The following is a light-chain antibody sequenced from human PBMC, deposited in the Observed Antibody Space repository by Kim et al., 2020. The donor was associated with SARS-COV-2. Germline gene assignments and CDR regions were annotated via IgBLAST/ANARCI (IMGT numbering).Light chain of an antibody. V-gene: IGLV2-18*02. J-gene: IGLJ1*01. CDR2: EVS. Sequence: VTIASHSTRTDVGSYHHVAWYQQPPSTAPKLMIYEVSSRPSGVPDRFSGSKSGNTASLTISGLQAEDEADYYCSSYTSNSTFVFGTGTKVTVL. CDR1: RTDVGSYHH. CDR3: SSYTSNSTFV.